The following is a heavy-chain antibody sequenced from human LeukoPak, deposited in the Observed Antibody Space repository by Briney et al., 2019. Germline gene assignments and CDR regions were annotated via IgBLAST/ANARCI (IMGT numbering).Heavy chain of an antibody. CDR3: AKVGSGSWYDY. V-gene: IGHV4/OR15-8*01. CDR2: IYHSGSS. D-gene: IGHD6-13*01. Sequence: SWVRQPPGKGLEWIGEIYHSGSSNYNPSLKSRVTISVDKSKNQFSLILNSVTAADTAVYYCAKVGSGSWYDYWGQGTLVTVSS. J-gene: IGHJ4*02.